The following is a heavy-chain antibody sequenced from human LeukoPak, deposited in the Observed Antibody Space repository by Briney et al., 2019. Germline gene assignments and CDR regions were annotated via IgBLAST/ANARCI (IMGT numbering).Heavy chain of an antibody. CDR3: ARGGTAMVTEY. CDR2: IIPIFGTA. D-gene: IGHD5-18*01. V-gene: IGHV1-69*05. J-gene: IGHJ4*02. CDR1: GGTFSSYA. Sequence: ASVKVSSKASGGTFSSYAISWVRQATGQGLEWMGGIIPIFGTANYAQKFQGRVTITTDESTSTAYMELSSLRSEDTAVYYCARGGTAMVTEYWGQGTLVTVSS.